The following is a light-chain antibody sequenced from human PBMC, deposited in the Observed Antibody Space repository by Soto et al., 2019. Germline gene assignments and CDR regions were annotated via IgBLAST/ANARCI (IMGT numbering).Light chain of an antibody. CDR3: CSYASNRRV. CDR1: YNL. J-gene: IGLJ3*02. V-gene: IGLV2-23*02. Sequence: QSALTQPASVSGSPGQSITISCSGTYNLVSWYQQHPGKAPKLMIFEVNKRPSGVSYRFSGSKSGNTASLTISALQAEDEDDYFCCSYASNRRVFGGGTKLTVL. CDR2: EVN.